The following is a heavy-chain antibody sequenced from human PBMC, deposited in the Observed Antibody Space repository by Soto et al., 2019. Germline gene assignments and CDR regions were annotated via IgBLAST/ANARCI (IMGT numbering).Heavy chain of an antibody. V-gene: IGHV4-39*07. CDR3: ARETSMAKTLDY. Sequence: PSETLSLTCTVSGGSISSSSYYWGWIRQPPGKGLEWIGSIYYSGSTYYNPSLKSRVTISVDTSKNQFSLKLSSVTAADTAVYYCARETSMAKTLDYWGQGTLVTVSS. CDR1: GGSISSSSYY. CDR2: IYYSGST. D-gene: IGHD3-10*01. J-gene: IGHJ4*02.